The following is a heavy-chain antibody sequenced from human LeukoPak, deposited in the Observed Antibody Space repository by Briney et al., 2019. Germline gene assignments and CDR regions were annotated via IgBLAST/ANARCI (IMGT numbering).Heavy chain of an antibody. J-gene: IGHJ3*02. V-gene: IGHV3-11*04. CDR3: AKDLLRYDSSGYAFDI. Sequence: PGGSLRLSCAASGFTFSDYYMSWIRQAPGKGLEWVSYISSSGSMISDADSVKGRFTISRDNAKKSLYLQMNSLRAEDTAVYYCAKDLLRYDSSGYAFDIWGQGTMVTVSS. CDR2: ISSSGSMI. CDR1: GFTFSDYY. D-gene: IGHD3-22*01.